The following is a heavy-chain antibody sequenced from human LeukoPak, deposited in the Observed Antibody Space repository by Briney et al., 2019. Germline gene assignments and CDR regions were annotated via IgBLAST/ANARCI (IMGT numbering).Heavy chain of an antibody. J-gene: IGHJ3*02. CDR3: AKDISRDGYNYAFDI. Sequence: GRSLRLSCAASGFTFDDYVMHWVRQAPGKGLEWVSGISWNSGSIGYADSVKGRFTISRDNAKNSLYLQMNSLRAEDTASYYCAKDISRDGYNYAFDIWGQGTMVTVSS. D-gene: IGHD5-24*01. CDR2: ISWNSGSI. V-gene: IGHV3-9*01. CDR1: GFTFDDYV.